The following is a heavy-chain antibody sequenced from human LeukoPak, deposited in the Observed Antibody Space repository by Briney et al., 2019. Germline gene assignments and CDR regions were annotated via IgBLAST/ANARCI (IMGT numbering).Heavy chain of an antibody. CDR2: IRYDGSNK. J-gene: IGHJ4*02. CDR1: GFTFSSYG. V-gene: IGHV3-30*02. Sequence: GGSLRLSCAASGFTFSSYGMHWVRQAPGKGLEWVAFIRYDGSNKYYADSVKGRFTISRDNSKNTLYLQMNSLRAEDAAVYHCAKDPSAKYTPAYYFDYWGQGTLVTVSS. CDR3: AKDPSAKYTPAYYFDY. D-gene: IGHD2-2*01.